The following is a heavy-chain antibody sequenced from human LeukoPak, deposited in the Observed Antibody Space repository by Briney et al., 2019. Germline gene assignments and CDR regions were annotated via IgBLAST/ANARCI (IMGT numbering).Heavy chain of an antibody. J-gene: IGHJ5*02. CDR3: ARWGSSGWYCDP. CDR1: GYTFTSYD. D-gene: IGHD6-19*01. Sequence: ASVKVSCKASGYTFTSYDINWVRQATGQGLEWMGWMNPNSGNTGYAQKFQGRVTMTRNTSISTAYMELSSLRSEDTAVYYCARWGSSGWYCDPWGQGTLVTVPS. CDR2: MNPNSGNT. V-gene: IGHV1-8*01.